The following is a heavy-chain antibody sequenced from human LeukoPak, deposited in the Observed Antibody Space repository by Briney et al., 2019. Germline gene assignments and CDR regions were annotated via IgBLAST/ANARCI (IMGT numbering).Heavy chain of an antibody. Sequence: ASVKVSCKASGYTFTSYDINWVRQATGQGLEWMGWMNPNSGNTGYAQKFQGRVTMTRNTSISTAYMELSSLRSEDTAVYYCARRVAAAGQGYYYYLDVWGKGTTVTVSS. CDR2: MNPNSGNT. V-gene: IGHV1-8*01. CDR3: ARRVAAAGQGYYYYLDV. J-gene: IGHJ6*03. CDR1: GYTFTSYD. D-gene: IGHD6-13*01.